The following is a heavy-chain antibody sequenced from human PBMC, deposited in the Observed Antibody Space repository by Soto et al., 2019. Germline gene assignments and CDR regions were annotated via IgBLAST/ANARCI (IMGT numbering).Heavy chain of an antibody. D-gene: IGHD3-10*01. Sequence: PGGSLRLSCAASGLTVSNAYMAWARQAPGMGLEWVSVIYDNGTTYYADSVKGRFTISRDTSTNTLSLQMDSLRAEDTAVYYCVRPLPSGRNYGLDVWGQGTTVTVS. CDR2: IYDNGTT. CDR1: GLTVSNAY. V-gene: IGHV3-53*01. CDR3: VRPLPSGRNYGLDV. J-gene: IGHJ6*02.